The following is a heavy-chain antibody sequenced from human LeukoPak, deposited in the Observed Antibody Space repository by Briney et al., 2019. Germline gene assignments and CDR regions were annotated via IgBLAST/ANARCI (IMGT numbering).Heavy chain of an antibody. CDR3: AKEETRAYGGD. J-gene: IGHJ4*02. D-gene: IGHD4-23*01. CDR1: GFTFSSYA. V-gene: IGHV3-23*01. Sequence: QAGASLRLFCAASGFTFSSYAMSWVRQAPGKGLEWVSAISGSGTRTYYADSVKGRFTISRDNSKNTLYLQMNSLRAEDTAVYYCAKEETRAYGGDWGQGTLVTVSS. CDR2: ISGSGTRT.